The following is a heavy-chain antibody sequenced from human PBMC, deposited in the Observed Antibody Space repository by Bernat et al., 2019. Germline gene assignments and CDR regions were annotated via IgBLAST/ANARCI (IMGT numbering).Heavy chain of an antibody. V-gene: IGHV3-30-3*01. CDR3: AREDGGVGATEYSFFDY. CDR2: ISYDGSNK. Sequence: QVQLVESGGGVVQPGRSLRLSCAASGFTFSSYAMHWVRQAPGKGLEWVAVISYDGSNKYYADSVKGRFTISRDNSKNTLYLQMNSLRAEDTAVYYCAREDGGVGATEYSFFDYWGQEPWSPSPQ. CDR1: GFTFSSYA. D-gene: IGHD1-26*01. J-gene: IGHJ4*01.